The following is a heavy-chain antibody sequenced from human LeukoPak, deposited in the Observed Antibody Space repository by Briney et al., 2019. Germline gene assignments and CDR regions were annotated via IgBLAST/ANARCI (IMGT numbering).Heavy chain of an antibody. V-gene: IGHV3-30-3*01. CDR3: ARETTTVAGTNDAFDI. Sequence: PGRSLRLSCAASGFTFSSYAMHWVRQAPGKGLEWVAVISYDGSNKYYADSVKGRFTISRDNSKNTLYLQMNSLRAEDTAVYYCARETTTVAGTNDAFDIWGQGTMVTVSS. J-gene: IGHJ3*02. CDR1: GFTFSSYA. CDR2: ISYDGSNK. D-gene: IGHD6-19*01.